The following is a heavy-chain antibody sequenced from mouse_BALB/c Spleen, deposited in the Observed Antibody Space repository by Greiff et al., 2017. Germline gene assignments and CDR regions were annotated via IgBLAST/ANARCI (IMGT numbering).Heavy chain of an antibody. CDR2: INSNGGST. Sequence: EVKLVESGGGLVKLGGSLKLSCAASGFTFSSYYMSWVRQTPEKRLELVAAINSNGGSTYYPDTVKGRFTISRDNAKNTLYLQMSSLKSEDTALYYCARHAGGYWYFDVWGAGTTVTVSS. D-gene: IGHD1-1*02. V-gene: IGHV5-6-2*01. J-gene: IGHJ1*01. CDR3: ARHAGGYWYFDV. CDR1: GFTFSSYY.